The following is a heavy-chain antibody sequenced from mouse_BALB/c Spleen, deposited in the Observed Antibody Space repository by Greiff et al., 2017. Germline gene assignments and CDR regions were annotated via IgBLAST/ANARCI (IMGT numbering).Heavy chain of an antibody. V-gene: IGHV1-54*01. CDR1: GYAFTNYL. CDR2: INPGSGGT. Sequence: QVQLQQSGAELVRPGTSVKVSCKASGYAFTNYLIEWVKQRPGQGLEWIGVINPGSGGTNYNEKFKGKATLTADKSSSTAYMQLSSLTSDDSAVYFCASSFITTATWFAYWGQGTLVTVSA. CDR3: ASSFITTATWFAY. J-gene: IGHJ3*01. D-gene: IGHD1-2*01.